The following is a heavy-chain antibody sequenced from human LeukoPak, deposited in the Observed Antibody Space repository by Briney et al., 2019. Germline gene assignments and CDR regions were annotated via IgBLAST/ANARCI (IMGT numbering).Heavy chain of an antibody. D-gene: IGHD6-19*01. J-gene: IGHJ5*02. CDR1: GESINSFY. V-gene: IGHV4-4*07. CDR3: ARSEQSPGFDP. Sequence: TSETLSLTCTVSGESINSFYWSWIRQPAGKGLEWIGRIYTSGSTNYNPSLKSRVTISVDTSKNQFSLKLSSVTAADTAVYYCARSEQSPGFDPWGQGTLVTVSS. CDR2: IYTSGST.